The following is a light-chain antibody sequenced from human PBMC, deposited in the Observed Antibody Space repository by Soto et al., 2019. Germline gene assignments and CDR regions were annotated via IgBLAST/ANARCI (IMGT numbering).Light chain of an antibody. Sequence: EIVLTQSPGTLSLSPGERATLSRRASQSVSSSYLAWYQQKPGQAPRLLIYGASSRATGIPDRFSGSGSGTDFTLTISRLEPEDFAVYYCQQYGSSPPRLTFGGGTKVEIK. J-gene: IGKJ4*01. V-gene: IGKV3-20*01. CDR3: QQYGSSPPRLT. CDR2: GAS. CDR1: QSVSSSY.